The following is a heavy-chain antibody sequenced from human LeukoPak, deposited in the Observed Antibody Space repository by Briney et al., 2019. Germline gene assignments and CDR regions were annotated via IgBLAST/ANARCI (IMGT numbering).Heavy chain of an antibody. CDR2: IRGKAYGGTP. CDR1: GFTFADYA. CDR3: TRDRYGGYDYAY. D-gene: IGHD5-12*01. J-gene: IGHJ4*02. Sequence: PGGSLRLSCTGSGFTFADYAVSWVRQAPGRGLEWVGLIRGKAYGGTPEYAASVEDRFIISRDDSKSIGYLQMNSLKTEDAAVYYCTRDRYGGYDYAYWGQGTLVTVSS. V-gene: IGHV3-49*04.